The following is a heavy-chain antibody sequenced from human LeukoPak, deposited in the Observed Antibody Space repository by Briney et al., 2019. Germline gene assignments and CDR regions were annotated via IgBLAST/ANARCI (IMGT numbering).Heavy chain of an antibody. CDR3: ARARAAPIVDAHPYYYYYYMDV. CDR2: ITWNGGST. CDR1: GFTFDDYG. V-gene: IGHV3-20*04. D-gene: IGHD1-26*01. J-gene: IGHJ6*03. Sequence: PGGSLRLSCAASGFTFDDYGMSWVRQAPGKGLEWVSGITWNGGSTGYADSVKGRFTISRDNAKNSLYLQMNSLRAEDTAVYYCARARAAPIVDAHPYYYYYYMDVWGKGTTVTISS.